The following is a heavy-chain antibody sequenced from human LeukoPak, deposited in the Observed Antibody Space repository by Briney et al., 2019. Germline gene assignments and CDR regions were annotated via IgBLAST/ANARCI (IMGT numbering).Heavy chain of an antibody. CDR3: ARGRGQGLLWFGELTNYFDY. CDR2: INHSGST. CDR1: GGSFCGYY. D-gene: IGHD3-10*01. J-gene: IGHJ4*02. V-gene: IGHV4-34*01. Sequence: SETLSLTCAVYGGSFCGYYWSWIRQPPGKGLEWIGEINHSGSTNYNPSLKSRVTISVDTSKNQFSLKLSSVTAADTAVYYCARGRGQGLLWFGELTNYFDYWGQGTLVTVSS.